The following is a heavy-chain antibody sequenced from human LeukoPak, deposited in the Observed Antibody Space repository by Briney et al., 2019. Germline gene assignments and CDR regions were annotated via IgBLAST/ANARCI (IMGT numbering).Heavy chain of an antibody. CDR2: IIPIAGIV. J-gene: IGHJ4*02. CDR3: ARGRTTDYFDY. CDR1: GGTFSSYA. V-gene: IGHV1-69*04. D-gene: IGHD2-2*01. Sequence: GASVKVSCKAPGGTFSSYAISWVRQAPGQGLEWMGRIIPIAGIVNYAQKFQGRVTIIADKSTSTAYMELRSLRSDDTAVYYCARGRTTDYFDYWGQGTLVTVSS.